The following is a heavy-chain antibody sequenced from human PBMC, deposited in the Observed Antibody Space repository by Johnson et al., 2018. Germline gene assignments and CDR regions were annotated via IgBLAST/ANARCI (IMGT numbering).Heavy chain of an antibody. CDR2: ISSSGSNT. D-gene: IGHD4-11*01. CDR3: TKDFSDYSNHSPNHYYYFGMDV. CDR1: GFTFSNYA. J-gene: IGHJ6*02. Sequence: VQLVQSGGGLVQPGGSLRLSCAASGFTFSNYAMSWVRQAPGKGLEWVSAISSSGSNTYYAGSVKGRFTISRDNAKHSMYLQMNSLRPEDTAFYYCTKDFSDYSNHSPNHYYYFGMDVWGQGTTVTVSS. V-gene: IGHV3-23*04.